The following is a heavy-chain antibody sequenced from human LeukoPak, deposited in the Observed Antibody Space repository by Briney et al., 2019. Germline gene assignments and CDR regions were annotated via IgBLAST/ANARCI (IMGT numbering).Heavy chain of an antibody. CDR1: GGSISSYY. V-gene: IGHV4-59*01. J-gene: IGHJ5*02. CDR2: IYYSGST. Sequence: SETLSLTCTVSGGSISSYYWSWIRQPPGKGLEWIGYIYYSGSTNYNPSLKSRVTISVDTSKNQFSLKLSSATAADTAVYYCARGHWLDPWGQGTLVTVSS. CDR3: ARGHWLDP.